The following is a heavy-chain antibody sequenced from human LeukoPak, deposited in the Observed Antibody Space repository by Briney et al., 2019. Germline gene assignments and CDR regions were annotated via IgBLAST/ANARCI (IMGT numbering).Heavy chain of an antibody. D-gene: IGHD3-16*01. CDR1: GGSFSGYY. J-gene: IGHJ5*02. CDR3: ARHYGP. CDR2: IYFSGST. Sequence: SETLSLTCAVYGGSFSGYYWSWIRQPPGKGLEWIGYIYFSGSTNYNPSLKSRVTISVDTSKNQFSLKLSSVTAADTAVYYCARHYGPWGQGTLVTVSS. V-gene: IGHV4-59*01.